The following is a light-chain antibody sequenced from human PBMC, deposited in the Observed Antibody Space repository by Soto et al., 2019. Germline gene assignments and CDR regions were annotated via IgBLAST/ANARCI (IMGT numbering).Light chain of an antibody. V-gene: IGKV3-15*01. CDR1: QSVSNN. CDR2: GAS. J-gene: IGKJ5*01. CDR3: QQYIRRPLS. Sequence: EIVMTQSPATLSVSLGERATLSCRASQSVSNNLAWYQQKPGQAPRLLIYGASTRATGIPARFSGRWSGTEFTLTISGLQAEDFAVYFCQQYIRRPLSFGQGTRLEIK.